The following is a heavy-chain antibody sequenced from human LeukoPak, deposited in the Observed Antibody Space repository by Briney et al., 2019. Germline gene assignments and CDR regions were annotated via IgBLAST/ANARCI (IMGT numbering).Heavy chain of an antibody. CDR2: IYYTGSA. CDR3: ARDARWGYDFLTGYYKITGLDV. CDR1: GGSINSGDYY. Sequence: KPSQTLSLTCTVSGGSINSGDYYWSWIRQPPGKGLEWIGHIYYTGSAFYVPSLMSRLTISVDTSKNQFSLKLSSVTAADTAVHYCARDARWGYDFLTGYYKITGLDVWGQGTTVTVSS. V-gene: IGHV4-30-4*01. J-gene: IGHJ6*02. D-gene: IGHD3-9*01.